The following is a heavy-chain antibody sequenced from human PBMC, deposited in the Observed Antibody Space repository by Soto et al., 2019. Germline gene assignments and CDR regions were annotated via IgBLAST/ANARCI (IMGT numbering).Heavy chain of an antibody. CDR2: INSGGRN. Sequence: KPSETLSLTCTVSGGSISSFYWSWIRQPAGKGLEWIGRINSGGRNNYNPSLKSRVTMSVDTSKNQFSLRLSSVTAADTAMYYCARGSSRWDYWGQGTLVTVSS. CDR1: GGSISSFY. D-gene: IGHD6-13*01. J-gene: IGHJ4*02. V-gene: IGHV4-4*07. CDR3: ARGSSRWDY.